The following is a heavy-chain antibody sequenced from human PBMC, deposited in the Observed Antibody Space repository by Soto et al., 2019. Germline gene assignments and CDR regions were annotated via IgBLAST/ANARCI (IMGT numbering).Heavy chain of an antibody. V-gene: IGHV1-8*01. CDR3: ARVGSPYCDHGMDV. CDR2: MNPNSGDT. Sequence: QVQLVQSGAEVKKPGASVKVSGKASGYTFSNYDINWVRQATGQGLEWMGWMNPNSGDTGYAQKFQGRVTMTRDTSISTAYMDLSSLRSDDTAVYYCARVGSPYCDHGMDVWGQGTTVTVFS. J-gene: IGHJ6*02. CDR1: GYTFSNYD. D-gene: IGHD1-26*01.